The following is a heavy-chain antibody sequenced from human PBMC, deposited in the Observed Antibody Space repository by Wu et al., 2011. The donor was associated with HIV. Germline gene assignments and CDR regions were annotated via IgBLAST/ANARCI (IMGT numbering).Heavy chain of an antibody. CDR3: ARSGVSAEYYFYYMNV. D-gene: IGHD2-2*01. CDR2: ILPMFGTT. J-gene: IGHJ6*03. CDR1: GATFSSYA. V-gene: IGHV1-69*14. Sequence: QVQLVQSGAEVKKSGSSVKVSCKASGATFSSYAISWVRQAPGQGLEWMGGILPMFGTTNYAQKFQGRVTITADKSATTVYMELRSLRSEDTAVYYCARSGVSAEYYFYYMNVWGKGTTVTVSS.